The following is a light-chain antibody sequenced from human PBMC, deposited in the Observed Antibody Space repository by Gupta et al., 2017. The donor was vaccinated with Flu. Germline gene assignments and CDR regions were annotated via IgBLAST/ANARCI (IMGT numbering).Light chain of an antibody. CDR2: AVS. CDR3: SSYAGNNNPWL. Sequence: VSWYQHHPGKVPKLIIYAVSERPSGVPARFSGSKSGNTASLTVSGLQAEDEADYFCSSYAGNNNPWLFGGGTKLTVL. J-gene: IGLJ3*02. V-gene: IGLV2-8*01.